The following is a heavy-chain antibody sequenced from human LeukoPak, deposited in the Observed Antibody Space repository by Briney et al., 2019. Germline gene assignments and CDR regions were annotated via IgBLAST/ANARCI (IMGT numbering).Heavy chain of an antibody. V-gene: IGHV4-39*07. J-gene: IGHJ3*02. D-gene: IGHD3-10*01. CDR1: GGSISSYY. CDR3: ASGAVSYNTDAFDI. CDR2: IYYSGST. Sequence: SQTLSLTCSVSGGSISSYYWGWIRQLPGKGLEWIGSIYYSGSTYYNPSLKSRVTISVDTSKNQFSLKLSSVTAADTAVYYCASGAVSYNTDAFDIWGQGTMVTVSS.